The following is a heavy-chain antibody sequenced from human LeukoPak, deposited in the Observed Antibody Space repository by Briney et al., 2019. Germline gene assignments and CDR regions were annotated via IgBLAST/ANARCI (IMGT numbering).Heavy chain of an antibody. CDR2: ITGSGSGA. V-gene: IGHV3-23*01. D-gene: IGHD2-21*02. CDR3: AKVRGDHVHFQDDFDY. Sequence: QAGGSLRLSCTASGFTFSSHAMTWVRQTAGMGLQWVSSITGSGSGAYYADSVKGRVTISRDNSKNTLFLQMDSLRPEDTAMYYCAKVRGDHVHFQDDFDYWGQGTLVTVSS. J-gene: IGHJ4*02. CDR1: GFTFSSHA.